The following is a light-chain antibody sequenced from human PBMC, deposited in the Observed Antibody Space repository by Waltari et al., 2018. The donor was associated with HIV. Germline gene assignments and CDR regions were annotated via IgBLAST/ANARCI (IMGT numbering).Light chain of an antibody. V-gene: IGLV2-8*01. CDR2: EVN. CDR3: SSYAGRNNRLV. Sequence: QSALTQPPSASGSPGQSVTISCTGTRNDVGNYAYVSWYQPPPGKAPKLLIYEVNQRPSGVPDRFSGSKSDNTASLTVSGLQAEDEANYYCSSYAGRNNRLVFGGGTKVTVL. CDR1: RNDVGNYAY. J-gene: IGLJ2*01.